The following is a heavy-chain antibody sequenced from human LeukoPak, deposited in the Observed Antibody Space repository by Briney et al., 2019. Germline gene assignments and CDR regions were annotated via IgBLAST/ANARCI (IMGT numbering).Heavy chain of an antibody. D-gene: IGHD5-12*01. CDR1: GGTFSSYA. V-gene: IGHV1-69*13. J-gene: IGHJ6*02. Sequence: ASVKVSCKASGGTFSSYAISWVRQAPGQGLEWMGGIIPIFGTANYAQKFQGRVTITADESTSTAYMELSSLRSEDTAVYYCATGVATIDKNYYYGMDVWGQGTTVTVSS. CDR2: IIPIFGTA. CDR3: ATGVATIDKNYYYGMDV.